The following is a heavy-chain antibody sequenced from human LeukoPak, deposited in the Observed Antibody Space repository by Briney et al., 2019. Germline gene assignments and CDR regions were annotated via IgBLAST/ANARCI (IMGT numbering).Heavy chain of an antibody. CDR2: FDPEDGET. D-gene: IGHD6-19*01. V-gene: IGHV1-24*01. J-gene: IGHJ4*02. CDR3: ATWAGYSSGWPYFGY. CDR1: GYTLTELS. Sequence: GASVKVSCKVSGYTLTELSMHWVRQAPGKGLEWMGGFDPEDGETIYAQKFQGRVTMTEDTSTDTAYMELSSLRSEDTAVYYCATWAGYSSGWPYFGYWGQGTLVTVSS.